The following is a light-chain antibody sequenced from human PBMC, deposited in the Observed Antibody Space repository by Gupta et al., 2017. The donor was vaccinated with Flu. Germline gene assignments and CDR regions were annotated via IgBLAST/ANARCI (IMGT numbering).Light chain of an antibody. J-gene: IGKJ4*01. V-gene: IGKV1-39*01. CDR3: QQTDNMPFT. CDR1: QSINTY. CDR2: ATS. Sequence: VQMTQSPSSLSASVGDRVTITCRASQSINTYLNWYQQEPGKAPKVLIFATSSLQRGVPSRFSGSGSGTHFTLTISRLQREDFATYYCQQTDNMPFTFGGGTKVEIK.